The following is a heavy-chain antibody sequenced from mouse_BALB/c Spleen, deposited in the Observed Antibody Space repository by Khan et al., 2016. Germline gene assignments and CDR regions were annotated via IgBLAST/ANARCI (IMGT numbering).Heavy chain of an antibody. CDR1: GYTFSSYW. Sequence: QVQLKESGAELMKPGASVKISCKATGYTFSSYWIEWVKQRPGHGLEWIGEILPGSGSTNYNEKFRCKATFTADTSSNTAYMQLSSLTSEDSAVHYCARTDRRGYFDYWGQGTTLTVSS. CDR2: ILPGSGST. J-gene: IGHJ2*01. V-gene: IGHV1-9*01. CDR3: ARTDRRGYFDY.